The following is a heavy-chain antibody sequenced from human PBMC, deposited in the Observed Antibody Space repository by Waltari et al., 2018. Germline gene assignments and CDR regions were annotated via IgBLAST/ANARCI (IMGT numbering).Heavy chain of an antibody. CDR2: ISAYNGNT. J-gene: IGHJ2*01. Sequence: QVQLVQSGAEVKKPGASVKVSCKASGYTFTSYGISWVRQAPGQGLEWMGWISAYNGNTNYAQKLQGRVTMTTDTSTSTAYMELRSLRSDDTAVYYCARDPSVDVPAANWYFDLWGRGTLVTVSS. CDR3: ARDPSVDVPAANWYFDL. CDR1: GYTFTSYG. D-gene: IGHD2-2*01. V-gene: IGHV1-18*01.